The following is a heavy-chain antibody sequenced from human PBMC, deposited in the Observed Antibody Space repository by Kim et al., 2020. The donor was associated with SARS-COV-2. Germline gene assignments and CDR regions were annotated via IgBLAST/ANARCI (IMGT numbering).Heavy chain of an antibody. J-gene: IGHJ4*02. CDR3: ARAWDVQPPSWYVGY. V-gene: IGHV3-30*04. Sequence: GGSLRLSCAASGFTFSSYAMHWVRQAPGKGLEWVAVISYDGSNKYYADSVKGRFTISRDNSKNTLYLQMNSLRAEDTAVYYCARAWDVQPPSWYVGYWGQGILITVSA. D-gene: IGHD2-2*01. CDR1: GFTFSSYA. CDR2: ISYDGSNK.